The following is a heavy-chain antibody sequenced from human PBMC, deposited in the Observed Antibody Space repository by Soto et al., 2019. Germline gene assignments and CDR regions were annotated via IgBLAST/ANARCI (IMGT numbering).Heavy chain of an antibody. V-gene: IGHV3-48*02. J-gene: IGHJ4*02. Sequence: EVPLVESGGGLVQPGGSLRLSCLASGFTLSSYSMNWVRQAPGKGLEWVSDISSSSRTIYYADSVKGRFTISRDNAKNSVYLQMNSLRDEDTAVYYCAREGGTMIGDYWGQGTLVTVSS. CDR3: AREGGTMIGDY. CDR1: GFTLSSYS. CDR2: ISSSSRTI. D-gene: IGHD3-10*02.